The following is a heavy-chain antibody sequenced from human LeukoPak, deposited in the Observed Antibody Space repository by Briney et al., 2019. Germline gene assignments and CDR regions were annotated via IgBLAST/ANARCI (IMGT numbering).Heavy chain of an antibody. CDR1: GYTFTGYY. D-gene: IGHD6-13*01. Sequence: GASVKVSCKASGYTFTGYYMHWVRQAPGQGLEWMGWINLNSGGTNYAQKFQGRVTMTRDTSISTAYMELSRLRSDDTAVYYCARSAIAAAGLNWFDPWGQGTLVTVSS. CDR2: INLNSGGT. CDR3: ARSAIAAAGLNWFDP. J-gene: IGHJ5*02. V-gene: IGHV1-2*02.